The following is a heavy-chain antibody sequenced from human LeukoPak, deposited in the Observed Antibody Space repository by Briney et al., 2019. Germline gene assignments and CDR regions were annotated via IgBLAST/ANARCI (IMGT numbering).Heavy chain of an antibody. D-gene: IGHD3-10*01. J-gene: IGHJ5*02. CDR3: ARLRFGEDNWFDP. V-gene: IGHV3-11*01. CDR1: GFTFSDYY. CDR2: ISSSGSNI. Sequence: PGRSLRLSCAASGFTFSDYYMSWIRQAPGKGVEWVSYISSSGSNIYYADSVKGRFTISRDNAKNSLYLQMNSLRAEDTAVYYCARLRFGEDNWFDPWGQGTLVTVSS.